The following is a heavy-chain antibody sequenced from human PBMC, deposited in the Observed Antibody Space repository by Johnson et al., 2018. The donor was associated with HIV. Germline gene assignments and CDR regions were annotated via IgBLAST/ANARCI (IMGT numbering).Heavy chain of an antibody. CDR1: GFTFSDYP. J-gene: IGHJ3*02. CDR2: ITNNGGST. V-gene: IGHV3-64*04. Sequence: QVQLVESGGGLVQPGGSLRLSCAASGFTFSDYPMHWVRQAPGKGLEYVSRITNNGGSTYYVNSVKGRFTISRDNSKNTLYLQMNSLRAEDTAVYYCARDSLAHDAFDIWGQGTMVTVSS. CDR3: ARDSLAHDAFDI.